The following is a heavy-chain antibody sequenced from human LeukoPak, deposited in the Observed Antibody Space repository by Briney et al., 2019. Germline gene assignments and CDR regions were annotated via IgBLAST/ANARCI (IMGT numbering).Heavy chain of an antibody. CDR2: IDPSGGDT. CDR1: GFTFSSFA. Sequence: PGGSLRLSCAASGFTFSSFAMTWVRQAPGKGLEWVSSIDPSGGDTYYAESVTGRFTISRDNSKNTLFLQLNSLRVEDTAIYYCAKDYDSSRQYSGPWGQGTLVTVSS. V-gene: IGHV3-23*01. D-gene: IGHD3-22*01. CDR3: AKDYDSSRQYSGP. J-gene: IGHJ5*02.